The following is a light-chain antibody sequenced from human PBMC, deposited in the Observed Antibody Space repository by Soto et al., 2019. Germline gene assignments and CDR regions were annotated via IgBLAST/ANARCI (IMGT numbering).Light chain of an antibody. CDR2: GAS. V-gene: IGKV3-20*01. Sequence: IVLTQSPCTLSLSPGERATLSCRASQSVSSSYLAWYQQKPGQAPRLLIYGASSRATGIPDRFSDSVSGTEFTHTISRLEPEDFAVYYCQPYGSSQPCLGQGTKLEIK. CDR1: QSVSSSY. J-gene: IGKJ2*01. CDR3: QPYGSSQPC.